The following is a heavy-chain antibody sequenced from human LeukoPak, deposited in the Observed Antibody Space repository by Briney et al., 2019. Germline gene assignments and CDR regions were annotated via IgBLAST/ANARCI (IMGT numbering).Heavy chain of an antibody. Sequence: GGSLRLSCAASGFTFGSYGMHWVRQAPGKGLEWVAFIRYDGSNKYYADSVKGRFTISRDNSKNTLYLQMNSLRAEDTAVYYCAKERDTAMVTIDYWGQETLVTVSS. D-gene: IGHD5-18*01. V-gene: IGHV3-30*02. CDR3: AKERDTAMVTIDY. CDR1: GFTFGSYG. J-gene: IGHJ4*02. CDR2: IRYDGSNK.